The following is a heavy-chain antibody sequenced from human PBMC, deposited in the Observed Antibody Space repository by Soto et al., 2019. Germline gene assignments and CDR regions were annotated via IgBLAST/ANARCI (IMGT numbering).Heavy chain of an antibody. V-gene: IGHV3-7*01. CDR3: ARDGFSGWYDGAAFNI. CDR2: IKHDGSEK. Sequence: EVQLVESGGGLVQPGGSLRLSCAASGFTFSSYWMSWVRQAPGTGLEWVANIKHDGSEKYYVDSVKGRFTISRDNAKNSLYLQTNSLRAEDTDVYYCARDGFSGWYDGAAFNIWGQGTMVTVSA. D-gene: IGHD6-19*01. CDR1: GFTFSSYW. J-gene: IGHJ3*02.